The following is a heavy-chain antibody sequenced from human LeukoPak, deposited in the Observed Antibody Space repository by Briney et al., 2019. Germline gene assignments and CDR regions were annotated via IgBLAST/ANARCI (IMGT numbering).Heavy chain of an antibody. CDR3: ARDHDYYGMDV. CDR2: IYTSGST. J-gene: IGHJ6*02. V-gene: IGHV4-4*07. Sequence: SGTLSLTCTVSGGSISSYYWSWIRQPAGKGLEWIGRIYTSGSTNYNPSLKSRVTISVDTSKNQFSLKLSSVTAADTAVYYCARDHDYYGMDVWGQGTTVTVSS. CDR1: GGSISSYY.